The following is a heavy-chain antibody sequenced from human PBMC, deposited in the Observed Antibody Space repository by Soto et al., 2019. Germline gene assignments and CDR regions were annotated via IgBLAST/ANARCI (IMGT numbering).Heavy chain of an antibody. CDR3: VKSAVTVNGYFDL. D-gene: IGHD6-19*01. Sequence: PGGSLRLSCSASGFIFSNYDMHWVRQAPGKGLEYVSTVTNNGGSTYHADSVKGRFTISRDNSKNTLYLQMSSLRTEDTAMYYCVKSAVTVNGYFDLWGRGTLVTVSS. V-gene: IGHV3-64D*08. J-gene: IGHJ2*01. CDR1: GFIFSNYD. CDR2: VTNNGGST.